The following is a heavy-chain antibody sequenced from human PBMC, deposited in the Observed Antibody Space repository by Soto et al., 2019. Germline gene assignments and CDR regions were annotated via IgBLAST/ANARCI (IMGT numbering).Heavy chain of an antibody. V-gene: IGHV5-51*01. J-gene: IGHJ6*02. CDR1: GYSFTSYW. Sequence: GESLKISCKGSGYSFTSYWIGWVRQMPGKGLEWMGIIYPGDSDTRYSPSFQGQVTISADKSISTAYLQWSGLKASDTAMYYCARHRYCSSTSCRKDYGMDVWGQGTTVTVSS. CDR3: ARHRYCSSTSCRKDYGMDV. CDR2: IYPGDSDT. D-gene: IGHD2-2*01.